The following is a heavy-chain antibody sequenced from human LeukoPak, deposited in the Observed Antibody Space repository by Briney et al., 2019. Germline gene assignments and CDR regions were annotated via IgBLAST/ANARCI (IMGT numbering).Heavy chain of an antibody. CDR1: GFTFSSYA. V-gene: IGHV3-30*04. CDR2: ISYDGSNK. CDR3: ARAQHDTVTTIYYYMDV. Sequence: GGSLRLSCAASGFTFSSYAMHWVRQAPGKGLEWVAVISYDGSNKYYADSVKGRFTISRDNSKNTLYLQMNSLRAEDTAVYYCARAQHDTVTTIYYYMDVWGKGTTVTVSS. D-gene: IGHD4-17*01. J-gene: IGHJ6*03.